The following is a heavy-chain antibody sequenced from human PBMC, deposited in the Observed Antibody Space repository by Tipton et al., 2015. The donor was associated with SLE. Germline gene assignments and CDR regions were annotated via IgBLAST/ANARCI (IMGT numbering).Heavy chain of an antibody. CDR1: GDSISSGSYY. J-gene: IGHJ4*02. V-gene: IGHV4-61*02. D-gene: IGHD2-2*01. CDR3: ARDRAICDSTSCFRSYFDS. Sequence: TLSLTCIVSGDSISSGSYYWIWIRQPAGKGLEWIGRIYSSGSANYNPSLRSRASISVDTSKNRFSLTLSSVTAADTAVYYCARDRAICDSTSCFRSYFDSWGQGTLVTVSS. CDR2: IYSSGSA.